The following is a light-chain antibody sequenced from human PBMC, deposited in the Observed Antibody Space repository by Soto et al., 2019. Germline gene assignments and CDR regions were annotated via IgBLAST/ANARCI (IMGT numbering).Light chain of an antibody. CDR3: HEYASSPLT. CDR1: QSVGSNY. V-gene: IGKV3-20*01. Sequence: EIVLTQSPGTLSLSPGERATLSCRASQSVGSNYLAWYQQTPGQAPRRLIHGASTRATGIPDRFSGSGSGTDCTLTLSRLESEDSAVYYCHEYASSPLTLGQGTRLEIK. CDR2: GAS. J-gene: IGKJ5*01.